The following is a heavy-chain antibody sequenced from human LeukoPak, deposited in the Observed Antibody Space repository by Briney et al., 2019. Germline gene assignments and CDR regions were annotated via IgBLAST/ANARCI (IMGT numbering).Heavy chain of an antibody. J-gene: IGHJ6*02. D-gene: IGHD2-21*02. CDR3: ARGRGGDLRYYYYGMDV. CDR2: IYSGDST. CDR1: GFTVSGNY. Sequence: GGSLRLSCAASGFTVSGNYMSWVRQAPGKGLEWVSIIYSGDSTYYADSVKGRFTISRDNSKNTLYQQMNSLRAEDTAVYYCARGRGGDLRYYYYGMDVWGQGTTVTVSS. V-gene: IGHV3-66*01.